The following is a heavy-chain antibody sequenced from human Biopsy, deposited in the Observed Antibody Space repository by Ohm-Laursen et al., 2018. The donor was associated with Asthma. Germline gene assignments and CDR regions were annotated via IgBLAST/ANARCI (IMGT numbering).Heavy chain of an antibody. CDR1: GGTFNTYV. CDR2: INSVFGTT. Sequence: SVKASCKSLGGTFNTYVIGWVRQAPGQGLEWMGGINSVFGTTTYPQKFQDRVTITADDSTSTVYMELSSLRSEDTAVYYCTRKAGSCISRTCYSLDFWGQGTLVTVSS. D-gene: IGHD2-2*01. V-gene: IGHV1-69*13. CDR3: TRKAGSCISRTCYSLDF. J-gene: IGHJ4*02.